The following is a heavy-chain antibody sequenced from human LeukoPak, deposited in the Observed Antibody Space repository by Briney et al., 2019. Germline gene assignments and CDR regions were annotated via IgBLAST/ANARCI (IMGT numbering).Heavy chain of an antibody. D-gene: IGHD6-19*01. CDR2: INHSGCT. CDR3: ASDSSGWDGGDY. CDR1: GGSFSGYY. J-gene: IGHJ4*02. Sequence: SETLSLTCAAYGGSFSGYYWSWIRQPPGKGLERIGEINHSGCTNYNPSLKSRVTISVDTSKNQFSLKLSSVTAADTAVYYCASDSSGWDGGDYWGQGTLVTVSS. V-gene: IGHV4-34*01.